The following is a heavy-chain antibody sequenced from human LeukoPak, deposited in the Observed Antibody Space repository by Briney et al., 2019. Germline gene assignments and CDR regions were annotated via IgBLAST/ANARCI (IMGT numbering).Heavy chain of an antibody. V-gene: IGHV1-18*01. Sequence: ASVKVSCKASGYTFISYGISWVRQAPGQGLEWMGWISAYNGNTNYAQKFQGRVTMTTDTSTRTAYMELRSLRSDDTAAYYCGRDQGAVPVTRVDPWGQGTLVTVSS. CDR3: GRDQGAVPVTRVDP. CDR2: ISAYNGNT. CDR1: GYTFISYG. D-gene: IGHD2-2*01. J-gene: IGHJ5*02.